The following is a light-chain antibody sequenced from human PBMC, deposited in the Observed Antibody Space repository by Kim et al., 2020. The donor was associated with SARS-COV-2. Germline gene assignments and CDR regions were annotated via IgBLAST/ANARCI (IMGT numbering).Light chain of an antibody. CDR3: SSYAGASTVV. CDR2: DVT. Sequence: QSALTQPRSVSGSPGQSVTISCTGTSNDVGVYNYVSWFQRHPGKAPKLMIYDVTHRPSGVPDRFSGSKSGNTASLTVSGLQDEDEADYLCSSYAGASTVVFGGGTQLTVL. V-gene: IGLV2-11*01. CDR1: SNDVGVYNY. J-gene: IGLJ2*01.